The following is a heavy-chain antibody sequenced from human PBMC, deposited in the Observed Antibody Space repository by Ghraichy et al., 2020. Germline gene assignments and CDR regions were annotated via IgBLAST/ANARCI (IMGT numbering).Heavy chain of an antibody. V-gene: IGHV1-2*02. Sequence: ASVKVSCKPSGYSFTAYYMHWVRQAPRQGLEWMGWINPKRGATSYAQKFQGRVTMTSDTSISTAYMEVSRLRSDDTAVFYCARGDRNSYGSFDYWGQGTLVTVS. CDR3: ARGDRNSYGSFDY. D-gene: IGHD5-18*01. CDR2: INPKRGAT. CDR1: GYSFTAYY. J-gene: IGHJ4*02.